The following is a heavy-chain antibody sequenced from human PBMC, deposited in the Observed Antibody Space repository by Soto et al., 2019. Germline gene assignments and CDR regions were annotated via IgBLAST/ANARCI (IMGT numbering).Heavy chain of an antibody. Sequence: GGSLRLSCAASGFTFSSYAMSWVRQAPGKGLEWVSAISGSGGSTYYADSVKGRFTISRDNSKNTLYLQMNSLRAEDTAVYYCAKGPRRIVGATLFDYWGQGTLVTVSS. CDR1: GFTFSSYA. CDR3: AKGPRRIVGATLFDY. V-gene: IGHV3-23*01. CDR2: ISGSGGST. D-gene: IGHD1-26*01. J-gene: IGHJ4*02.